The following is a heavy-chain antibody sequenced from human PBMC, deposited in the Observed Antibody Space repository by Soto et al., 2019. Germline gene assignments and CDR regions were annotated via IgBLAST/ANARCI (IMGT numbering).Heavy chain of an antibody. CDR2: IYGDDDH. CDR1: GFSLSTSEVG. CDR3: AREVYSSTYFCS. V-gene: IGHV2-5*02. D-gene: IGHD6-13*01. J-gene: IGHJ4*02. Sequence: QITLKESGPTLVRPTQTLTLTCTFSGFSLSTSEVGVGWIRQPPGKALEWLALIYGDDDHRYSPSLKTRLTMTKDTSRNQVVLTITKVDPADTGTYYCAREVYSSTYFCSLGQGTLVTVSS.